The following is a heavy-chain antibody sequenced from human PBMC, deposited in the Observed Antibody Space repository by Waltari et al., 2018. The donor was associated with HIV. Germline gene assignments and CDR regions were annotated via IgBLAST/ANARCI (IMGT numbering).Heavy chain of an antibody. Sequence: EVQLVQSGGGLIKPGGSLRLSCAASGFSVSSYWMHWVRQTPGKGLVWVPRINIDGSRKDYADSVRGRFTISRDSAKNTLSLQMNSLTEEDTAVYYCSRDTFGEYDYWGQGTLVTVSS. J-gene: IGHJ4*02. CDR1: GFSVSSYW. CDR2: INIDGSRK. V-gene: IGHV3-74*01. CDR3: SRDTFGEYDY. D-gene: IGHD3-10*01.